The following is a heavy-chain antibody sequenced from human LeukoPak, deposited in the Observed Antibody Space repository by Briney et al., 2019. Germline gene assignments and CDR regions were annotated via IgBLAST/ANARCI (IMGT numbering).Heavy chain of an antibody. CDR2: IYYSGST. J-gene: IGHJ4*02. CDR3: ARHRAYYYDSSDYWIPVSEKFGYFDY. Sequence: SETLSLTCTVSGGSISSSSYYWGWIRQPPGKGLEWIGSIYYSGSTYYNPSLKSRVTISVDTSKNQFSLKLSSVTAADTAVYYCARHRAYYYDSSDYWIPVSEKFGYFDYWGQGTLVTVSS. V-gene: IGHV4-39*01. CDR1: GGSISSSSYY. D-gene: IGHD3-22*01.